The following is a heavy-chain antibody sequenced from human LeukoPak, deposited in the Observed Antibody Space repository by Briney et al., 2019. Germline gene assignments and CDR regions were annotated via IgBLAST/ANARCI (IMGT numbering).Heavy chain of an antibody. CDR2: IKEDGSEK. D-gene: IGHD3-22*01. Sequence: GGSLRLSCAASGFTFSSYWMSWVRQAPGKGLEWVANIKEDGSEKYYVDSVKGRFTISRDNAKNSLYLQVNSLRAEDTAVYYCARGPLDYYDSKGAFDIWGQGTMVTVSS. CDR3: ARGPLDYYDSKGAFDI. J-gene: IGHJ3*02. CDR1: GFTFSSYW. V-gene: IGHV3-7*03.